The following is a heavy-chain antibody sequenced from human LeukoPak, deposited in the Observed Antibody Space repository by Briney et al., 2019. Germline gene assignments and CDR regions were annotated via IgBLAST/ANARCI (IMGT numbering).Heavy chain of an antibody. CDR1: GFTFSINY. CDR2: IYSGGST. D-gene: IGHD6-19*01. Sequence: GGSLRLSCAASGFTFSINYMSWVRRAPGKGLEWVSIIYSGGSTSYADSVKGRFTISRDNSKNTMYLQMNSLRAEHTAVSYCARDNEAVAGTVYWGQGTLVTVSS. J-gene: IGHJ4*02. V-gene: IGHV3-53*01. CDR3: ARDNEAVAGTVY.